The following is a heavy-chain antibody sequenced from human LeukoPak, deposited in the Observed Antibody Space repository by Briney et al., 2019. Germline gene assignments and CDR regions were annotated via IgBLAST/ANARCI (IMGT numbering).Heavy chain of an antibody. CDR3: AKDERRLLWFGEFDY. CDR2: ISGSGGST. J-gene: IGHJ4*02. CDR1: GFTFDDYA. D-gene: IGHD3-10*01. V-gene: IGHV3-23*01. Sequence: PGRSLRLSCVASGFTFDDYAMHWVRQAPGKGLEWVSAISGSGGSTYYADSVKGRFTISRDNSKNTLYLQMNSLRAEDTAVYYCAKDERRLLWFGEFDYWGQGTLVTVSS.